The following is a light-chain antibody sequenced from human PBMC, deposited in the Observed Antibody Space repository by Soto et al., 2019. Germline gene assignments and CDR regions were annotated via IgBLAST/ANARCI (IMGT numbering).Light chain of an antibody. CDR2: EVS. V-gene: IGLV2-14*01. Sequence: QSVLTQPASVSGSPGQSITISCTGTSSDVGGYIYVSWYQQHPGKAPKLVIYEVSNRPSGVSDRFSGSKSGNTASLTISGLQAEDEADYFCSSYTTGSSVYVFGSGTKVP. J-gene: IGLJ1*01. CDR3: SSYTTGSSVYV. CDR1: SSDVGGYIY.